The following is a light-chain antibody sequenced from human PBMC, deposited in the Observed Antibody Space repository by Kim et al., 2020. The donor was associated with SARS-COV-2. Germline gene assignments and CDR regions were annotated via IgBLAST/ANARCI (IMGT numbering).Light chain of an antibody. CDR1: SSDIGGYDY. Sequence: SVPISCTGTSSDIGGYDYVSWYQQHPGKAPKLMIYEVSKRPSGVPDRFSGSKSGNTASLTVSGLQAEDEADYYCSSYAGSNNYVFGPGTKVTVL. V-gene: IGLV2-8*01. CDR3: SSYAGSNNYV. CDR2: EVS. J-gene: IGLJ1*01.